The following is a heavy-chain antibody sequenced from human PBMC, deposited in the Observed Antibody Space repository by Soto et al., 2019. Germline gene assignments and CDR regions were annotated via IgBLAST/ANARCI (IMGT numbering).Heavy chain of an antibody. Sequence: QVQLVESGGGVVQPGRSLRLSCAGSGFSFSNYGMHWVRQAPGKGLEWVALIWYDGSNKYYADSVKGRFTISRDNSKNXLYLQMSRLRNEDTAVYYCARDPRVETTLMAVFQGWGQGTLVTVSS. J-gene: IGHJ1*01. CDR2: IWYDGSNK. D-gene: IGHD3-3*01. CDR1: GFSFSNYG. CDR3: ARDPRVETTLMAVFQG. V-gene: IGHV3-33*01.